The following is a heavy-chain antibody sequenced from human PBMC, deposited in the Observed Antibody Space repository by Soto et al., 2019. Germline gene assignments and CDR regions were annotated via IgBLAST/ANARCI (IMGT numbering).Heavy chain of an antibody. J-gene: IGHJ2*01. CDR3: AIPRGQLVGLRYFDWLGGYFDL. D-gene: IGHD3-9*01. CDR2: IIPIFGTA. Sequence: GASVKVSCKASGGTFSSYAISWVRQAPGQGLEWMGGIIPIFGTANYAQKFQGRVTITADESTSTAYMELSSLRSEDTAVYYCAIPRGQLVGLRYFDWLGGYFDLWGRGTLVTVSS. V-gene: IGHV1-69*13. CDR1: GGTFSSYA.